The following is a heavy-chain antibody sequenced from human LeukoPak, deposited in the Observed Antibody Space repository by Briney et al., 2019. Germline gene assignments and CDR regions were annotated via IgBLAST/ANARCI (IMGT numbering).Heavy chain of an antibody. V-gene: IGHV4-61*02. D-gene: IGHD3-10*01. Sequence: PSQTLSLTCTVSGGSISSGSYYWSWIRQPAGKGLEWIGRIYTSGSTNYNPSLKSRVTISVDTSKNQFSLKLSSVTAADTAVYYCARAGGLVRGVYDYWGQGTLVTVSS. J-gene: IGHJ4*02. CDR1: GGSISSGSYY. CDR3: ARAGGLVRGVYDY. CDR2: IYTSGST.